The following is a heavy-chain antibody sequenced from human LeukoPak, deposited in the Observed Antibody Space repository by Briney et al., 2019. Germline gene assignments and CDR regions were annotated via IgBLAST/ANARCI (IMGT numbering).Heavy chain of an antibody. CDR1: GFTFSSYS. CDR3: AREERYSYAQVDY. J-gene: IGHJ4*02. CDR2: ISSSRSYI. D-gene: IGHD5-18*01. V-gene: IGHV3-21*01. Sequence: GGSLRLSCAASGFTFSSYSMNWVRQAPGKGLEWVSSISSSRSYIYYADSVKGRFTISRDNAKNSLYLQMNSLRAEDTAVYYCAREERYSYAQVDYWGQGTLVTVSS.